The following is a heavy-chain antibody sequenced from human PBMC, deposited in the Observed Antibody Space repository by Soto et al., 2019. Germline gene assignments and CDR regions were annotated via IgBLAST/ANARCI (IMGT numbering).Heavy chain of an antibody. D-gene: IGHD5-12*01. V-gene: IGHV4-4*08. Sequence: SKTLSLTCTVSGGSISSYYWSWIRQPPGKGLEWIGSIYYSGSTSYNPSLKSRVTISVDTSKNQFSLKLSSVTAADTAVYYCAREYSGYDFGVNFDYWGQGTLVTVSS. J-gene: IGHJ4*02. CDR2: IYYSGST. CDR3: AREYSGYDFGVNFDY. CDR1: GGSISSYY.